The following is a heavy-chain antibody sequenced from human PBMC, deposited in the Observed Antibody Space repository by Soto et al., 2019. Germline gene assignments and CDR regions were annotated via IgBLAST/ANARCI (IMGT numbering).Heavy chain of an antibody. CDR3: AKEAVIVVVPAAPENYYYYMDV. J-gene: IGHJ6*03. CDR1: GFTFSSYA. D-gene: IGHD2-2*01. CDR2: ISGSGGST. V-gene: IGHV3-23*01. Sequence: GGSLRLSCAASGFTFSSYAMSWVRQAPGKGLEWVSAISGSGGSTYYADSVKGRFTISRDNSKNTLYLQMNSLRAEDMAVYYCAKEAVIVVVPAAPENYYYYMDVWGKGTTVTVSS.